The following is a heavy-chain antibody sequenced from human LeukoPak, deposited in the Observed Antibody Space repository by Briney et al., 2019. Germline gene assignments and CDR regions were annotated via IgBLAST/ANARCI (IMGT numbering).Heavy chain of an antibody. V-gene: IGHV3-21*01. D-gene: IGHD2-21*01. CDR1: GFTFSRFS. J-gene: IGHJ3*02. CDR3: ARSMAQDVDAFDI. Sequence: GGSLRLSYAASGFTFSRFSMNWVRQAPGKGLEWVSSISSSSTYIYYADSVKGRFTISRDNAKNSLYLQMNSLRAEGTAVYYCARSMAQDVDAFDIWGQGTMVTVSS. CDR2: ISSSSTYI.